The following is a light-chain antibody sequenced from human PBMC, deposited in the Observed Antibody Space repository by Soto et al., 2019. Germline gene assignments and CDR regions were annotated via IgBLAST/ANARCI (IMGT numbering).Light chain of an antibody. J-gene: IGLJ1*01. CDR2: DVI. CDR3: SSYRHTDTPYV. CDR1: SSDIGGYNY. Sequence: QSALTQPASVSGSPGQSITISCTGTSSDIGGYNYVSWYQQHPGKAPKLIIYDVINRPSGVSNRFSGSKSGDTASLTISGLQAEDEADYYCSSYRHTDTPYVFGTGTKLTVL. V-gene: IGLV2-14*03.